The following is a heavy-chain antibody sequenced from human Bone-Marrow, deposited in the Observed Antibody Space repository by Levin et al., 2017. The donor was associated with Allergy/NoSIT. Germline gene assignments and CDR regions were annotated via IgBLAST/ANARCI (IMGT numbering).Heavy chain of an antibody. CDR3: AKDREAAAGWFDP. D-gene: IGHD6-13*01. J-gene: IGHJ5*02. CDR1: GFTFSSYA. CDR2: ISGSGKTT. Sequence: QTGGSLRLSCAASGFTFSSYAMNWVRQAPGKGLEWVSVISGSGKTTQYADSVKGRFTISRDNSKNTVYLQMNSLRAEDTAVYYCAKDREAAAGWFDPWGQGTLVTVSS. V-gene: IGHV3-23*01.